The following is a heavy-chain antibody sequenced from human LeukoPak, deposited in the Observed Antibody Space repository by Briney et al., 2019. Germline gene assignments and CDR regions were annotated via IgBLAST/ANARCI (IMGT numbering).Heavy chain of an antibody. Sequence: SGGSLRLSCAASGFTFSSYAMSWVRQAPGKGLEWVSAISGSGGSTYYADSVKGRFTISRDNSKNTLYLQMNSLRADDTAVYYCAKDGGVVTLYYFDYWGQGTLVTVSS. CDR3: AKDGGVVTLYYFDY. J-gene: IGHJ4*02. V-gene: IGHV3-23*01. CDR2: ISGSGGST. CDR1: GFTFSSYA. D-gene: IGHD3-3*01.